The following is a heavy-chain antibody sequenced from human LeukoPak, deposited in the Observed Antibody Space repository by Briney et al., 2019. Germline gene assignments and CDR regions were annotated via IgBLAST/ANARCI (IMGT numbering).Heavy chain of an antibody. CDR2: ISAYNGNT. J-gene: IGHJ3*02. CDR3: ARDPGDDAFDI. Sequence: ASVKVSCKASGYTFTGYYMHWVRQAPGQGLEWMGWISAYNGNTNYAQKLQGRVTMTTDTSTSTAYMELRSLRSDDTAVYYCARDPGDDAFDIWGQGTMVTVSS. D-gene: IGHD7-27*01. CDR1: GYTFTGYY. V-gene: IGHV1-18*04.